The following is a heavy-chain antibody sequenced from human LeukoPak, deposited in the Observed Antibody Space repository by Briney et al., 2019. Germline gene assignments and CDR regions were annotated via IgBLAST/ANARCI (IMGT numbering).Heavy chain of an antibody. D-gene: IGHD2-8*01. V-gene: IGHV3-7*01. CDR2: IKKDGSDK. CDR1: GFTFSNYW. Sequence: AGSLRLSCVVSGFTFSNYWMSWVRQAPGKGLEWVANIKKDGSDKYYVDSVKGRFTISRDNTKSSLFLQMNSLRAEDTAVYYCATDPAGVGSESYWGQGTLVTVSS. CDR3: ATDPAGVGSESY. J-gene: IGHJ4*02.